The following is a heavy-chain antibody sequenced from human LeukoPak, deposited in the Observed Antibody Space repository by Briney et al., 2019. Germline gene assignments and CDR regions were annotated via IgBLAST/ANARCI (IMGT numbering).Heavy chain of an antibody. J-gene: IGHJ4*02. Sequence: GGSLSLSCAASGFTFSSYSMNWIRQAPGKGLEWVSSISSRSSYIYYADSVKGRFTISRDNAKNSLYLQMNSLRAEDTAVYYCARRPGDSKYYFDYWGQGTLVTVSS. CDR2: ISSRSSYI. D-gene: IGHD2-21*02. V-gene: IGHV3-21*01. CDR3: ARRPGDSKYYFDY. CDR1: GFTFSSYS.